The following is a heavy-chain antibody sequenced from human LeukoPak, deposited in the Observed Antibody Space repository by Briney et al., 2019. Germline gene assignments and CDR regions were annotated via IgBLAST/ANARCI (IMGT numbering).Heavy chain of an antibody. D-gene: IGHD2-2*01. CDR1: GFTFSSYW. CDR2: INSDRSST. V-gene: IGHV3-74*01. Sequence: GGSLRLSCAASGFTFSSYWMHWVRQAPGKGLVWVSRINSDRSSTSYADSVKGRFTISRDNAKNTLYLQMNSLRAEDTAVYYCARGDIVVVPAAHYYYMDVWGKGTTVTVSS. CDR3: ARGDIVVVPAAHYYYMDV. J-gene: IGHJ6*03.